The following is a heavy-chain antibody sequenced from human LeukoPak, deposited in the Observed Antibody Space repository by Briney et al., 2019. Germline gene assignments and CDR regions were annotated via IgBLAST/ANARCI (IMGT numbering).Heavy chain of an antibody. Sequence: PSETLSLPCAVYGGSFSGYCWSWIRQPPGKGLEWIGEINHSGSTNYSPSLKSRVTISVDTSKNQFSLKLSSVTAADTAVYYCARVWRMGSSSWYLNGPPNWFDPWGQGTLVTVSS. V-gene: IGHV4-34*01. J-gene: IGHJ5*02. CDR2: INHSGST. CDR3: ARVWRMGSSSWYLNGPPNWFDP. CDR1: GGSFSGYC. D-gene: IGHD6-13*01.